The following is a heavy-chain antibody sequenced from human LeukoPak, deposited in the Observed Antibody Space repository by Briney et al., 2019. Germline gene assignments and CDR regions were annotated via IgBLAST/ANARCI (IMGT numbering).Heavy chain of an antibody. V-gene: IGHV1-46*01. Sequence: ASVKVSCKASGYTFTSYYMHWVRQAPGQGLEWMGIINPSGGSTSYAQKFQGRVTMTRDTSTSTVYMELSSLRSEDTAVYYCARVIAAAGTFGWFDPWGQGTLVTVSS. CDR3: ARVIAAAGTFGWFDP. CDR1: GYTFTSYY. D-gene: IGHD6-13*01. CDR2: INPSGGST. J-gene: IGHJ5*02.